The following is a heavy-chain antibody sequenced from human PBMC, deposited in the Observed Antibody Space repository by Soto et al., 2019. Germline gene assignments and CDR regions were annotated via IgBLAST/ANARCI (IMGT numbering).Heavy chain of an antibody. CDR1: GFTFSSYW. CDR3: ARDRPDFWSGYRYYMDV. D-gene: IGHD3-3*01. CDR2: IKQDGSEK. V-gene: IGHV3-7*01. Sequence: GGSLRLSCAASGFTFSSYWMSWVRQAPGKGLEWVANIKQDGSEKYYVDSVKGRFTISRDNAKNSLYLQMNSLRAEDTAVYYWARDRPDFWSGYRYYMDVWGKGTTVTVSS. J-gene: IGHJ6*03.